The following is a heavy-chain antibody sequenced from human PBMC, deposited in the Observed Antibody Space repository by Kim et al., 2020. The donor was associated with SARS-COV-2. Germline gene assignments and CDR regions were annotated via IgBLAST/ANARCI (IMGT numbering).Heavy chain of an antibody. D-gene: IGHD3-22*01. Sequence: PSLKSRVTISLDTSKNQFSLKLNSVTGADTAVYYCARGLGYYDSSGYYAYWGQGTLVTVSS. J-gene: IGHJ4*02. CDR3: ARGLGYYDSSGYYAY. V-gene: IGHV4-34*01.